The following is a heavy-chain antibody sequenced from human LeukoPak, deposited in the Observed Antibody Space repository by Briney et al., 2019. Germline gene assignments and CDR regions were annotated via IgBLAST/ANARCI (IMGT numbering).Heavy chain of an antibody. V-gene: IGHV4-59*01. Sequence: SETLSLTCAVSGGSISSYYWSWIWQPPGKGLEWIGYIYYSGSTNYNPSLKSRVTISVDTSKNQFSLKLSSVTAADTAVYYCASGPGVYYYDSRKRGAFDIWGQGTMVTVSS. CDR3: ASGPGVYYYDSRKRGAFDI. D-gene: IGHD3-22*01. CDR1: GGSISSYY. J-gene: IGHJ3*02. CDR2: IYYSGST.